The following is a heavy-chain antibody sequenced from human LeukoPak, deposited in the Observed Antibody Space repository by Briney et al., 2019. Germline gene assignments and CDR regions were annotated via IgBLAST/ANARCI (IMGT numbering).Heavy chain of an antibody. V-gene: IGHV4-34*01. CDR1: GGSISSYY. CDR3: ARVGRYYYDSSGYYDIYRYPTGDGMDV. J-gene: IGHJ6*02. Sequence: PSETLSLTCTVSGGSISSYYWSWIRQPPGKGLEWIGEINHSGSTNYNPSLKSRVTISVDTSKNQFSLKPSSVTAADTAVYYCARVGRYYYDSSGYYDIYRYPTGDGMDVWGQGTTVTVSS. CDR2: INHSGST. D-gene: IGHD3-22*01.